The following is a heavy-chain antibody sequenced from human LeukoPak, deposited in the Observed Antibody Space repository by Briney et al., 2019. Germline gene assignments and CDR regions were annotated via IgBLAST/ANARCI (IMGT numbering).Heavy chain of an antibody. CDR3: ARHYGGGPWLVPIDY. CDR2: IYPGDSDT. V-gene: IGHV5-51*01. CDR1: GYSFSTYW. Sequence: GESLKISCKGSGYSFSTYWIGWVRQMPGKGLEWMGIIYPGDSDTRYSPSFQGQVTISADKSISTAYLQWTNLKASDTAMYFCARHYGGGPWLVPIDYWGQGTLVTVSS. J-gene: IGHJ4*02. D-gene: IGHD6-19*01.